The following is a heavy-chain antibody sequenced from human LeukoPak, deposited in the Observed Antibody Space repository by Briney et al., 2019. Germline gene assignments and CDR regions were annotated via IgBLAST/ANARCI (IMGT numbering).Heavy chain of an antibody. CDR3: ARARYYDILTGHATHYYGMDV. Sequence: ASVKVSCKASGYTFTGYYMHWVRQAPGQGLEWMGWINPNSGDTNYAQKFQGRVTMTRDTSISTAYMELSRLRSDDTAVYYCARARYYDILTGHATHYYGMDVSGQGTTITVS. V-gene: IGHV1-2*02. CDR1: GYTFTGYY. J-gene: IGHJ6*02. CDR2: INPNSGDT. D-gene: IGHD3-9*01.